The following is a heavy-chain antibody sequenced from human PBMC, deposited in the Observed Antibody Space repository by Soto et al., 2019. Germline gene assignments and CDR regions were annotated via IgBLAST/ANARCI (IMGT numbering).Heavy chain of an antibody. D-gene: IGHD3-3*01. V-gene: IGHV3-30*18. Sequence: QVQLVESGGGVVQPGRSLRLSCAASGFTFSSYGMHWVRQAPGKGLEWVAVISYDGSNKYYADSVKGRFTISRDNSKNTLYLQMSSLSAEDTAVYYCAKGADYAFCEGWCGMDVWGQGTTVTVSS. CDR1: GFTFSSYG. CDR2: ISYDGSNK. J-gene: IGHJ6*02. CDR3: AKGADYAFCEGWCGMDV.